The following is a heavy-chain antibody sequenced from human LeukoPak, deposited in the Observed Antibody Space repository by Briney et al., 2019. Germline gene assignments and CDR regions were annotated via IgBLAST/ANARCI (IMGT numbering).Heavy chain of an antibody. D-gene: IGHD2-8*01. CDR1: VFTLSSYW. CDR2: IKQDGSEK. Sequence: GGSLRLSCVVSVFTLSSYWMTWVRQIRGKGLEWVANIKQDGSEKYFVDSVKGRFTISRDNVKSSLYLQMNSLRAEDTAVYYCARVRAMVYPFDYWGQGTLVTVSS. CDR3: ARVRAMVYPFDY. V-gene: IGHV3-7*03. J-gene: IGHJ4*02.